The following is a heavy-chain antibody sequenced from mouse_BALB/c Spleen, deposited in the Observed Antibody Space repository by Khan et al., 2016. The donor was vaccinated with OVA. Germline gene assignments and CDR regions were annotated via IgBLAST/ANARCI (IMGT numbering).Heavy chain of an antibody. V-gene: IGHV14-1*02. CDR3: ARAGHSPWFAY. J-gene: IGHJ3*01. CDR2: IDPENGNT. CDR1: GFNIKDYY. Sequence: VRLQQSGAELVRPGALVKLSCKASGFNIKDYYIHWVKQRPEQGLEWIGWIDPENGNTIYDPKFQGKANITADTSSNTAYLHFSSLTSEDTAVYYCARAGHSPWFAYWGQGTLVTVSA.